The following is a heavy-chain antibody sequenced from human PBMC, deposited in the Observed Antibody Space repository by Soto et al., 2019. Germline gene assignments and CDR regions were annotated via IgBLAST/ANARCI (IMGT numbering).Heavy chain of an antibody. Sequence: QVQLVESGGGVVQPGRSLRLYCEASGFTFSSYGMHWVRQAPGKGLEWVAVIWYGGSNKFYADSVKGRFTISRDNSKNTLYLQMNSLRAEDTSVYHCARGGYYDTSGYYSTSYYFDYWGQGTLVTVSS. CDR3: ARGGYYDTSGYYSTSYYFDY. V-gene: IGHV3-33*01. CDR1: GFTFSSYG. J-gene: IGHJ4*02. CDR2: IWYGGSNK. D-gene: IGHD3-22*01.